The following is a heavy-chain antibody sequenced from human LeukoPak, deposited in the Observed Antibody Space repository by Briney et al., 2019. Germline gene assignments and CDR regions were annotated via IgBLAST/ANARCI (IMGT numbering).Heavy chain of an antibody. CDR1: GFTFDDYG. D-gene: IGHD2-21*02. CDR3: AKDKGVVTAMSFDY. Sequence: GGSLRLSCAASGFTFDDYGMSWVRQAPGKGLEWVSDINWNGGSTYYADSVKGRFTISRDNSKNSLYLQMNSLRTEDTALYYCAKDKGVVTAMSFDYWGQGTLVTVSS. J-gene: IGHJ4*02. V-gene: IGHV3-43*02. CDR2: INWNGGST.